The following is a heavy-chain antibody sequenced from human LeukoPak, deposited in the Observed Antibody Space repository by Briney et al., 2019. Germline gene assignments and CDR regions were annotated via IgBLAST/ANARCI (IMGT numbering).Heavy chain of an antibody. Sequence: GGSLRLSCAASGFTFSRFGMNWVRQAPGKGLEWISYISSSSSAIYYADSVEGRFTISRDNAKNSLYLRMSSLRDEDTAVYYCAQKGGTDHWGQGTLVTVSS. D-gene: IGHD2-15*01. CDR2: ISSSSSAI. J-gene: IGHJ4*02. CDR1: GFTFSRFG. CDR3: AQKGGTDH. V-gene: IGHV3-48*02.